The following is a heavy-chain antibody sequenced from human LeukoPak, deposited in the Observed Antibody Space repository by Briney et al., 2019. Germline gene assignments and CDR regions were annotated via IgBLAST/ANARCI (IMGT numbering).Heavy chain of an antibody. CDR1: GGSINSYY. Sequence: SETLSLTCSVSGGSINSYYWSWIRQPPGKGLEWIGYISYSGSTKPNPSLKSRVTMSLGTSKNQFSLKLSSVTAADTAVYYCARHRAYSSSSPFDYWGQGTLVTVSS. CDR3: ARHRAYSSSSPFDY. CDR2: ISYSGST. J-gene: IGHJ4*02. D-gene: IGHD6-6*01. V-gene: IGHV4-59*01.